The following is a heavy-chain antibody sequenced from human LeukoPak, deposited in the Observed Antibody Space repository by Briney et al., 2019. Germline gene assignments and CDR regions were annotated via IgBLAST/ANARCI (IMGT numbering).Heavy chain of an antibody. Sequence: GGSLRLSCAASGFTFSSYWMDGVRQVPGKGPVWVSRIGTDGSGAAYADYVRGRFTISRDNAKNTLYLQMNSVRAEDTAVYYCARGKYGGNSNAFDIWGQGTLVAVSS. CDR2: IGTDGSGA. V-gene: IGHV3-74*01. CDR3: ARGKYGGNSNAFDI. J-gene: IGHJ3*02. CDR1: GFTFSSYW. D-gene: IGHD4-23*01.